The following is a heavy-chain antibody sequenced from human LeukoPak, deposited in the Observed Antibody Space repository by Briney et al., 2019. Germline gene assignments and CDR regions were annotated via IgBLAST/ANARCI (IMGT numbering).Heavy chain of an antibody. V-gene: IGHV4-59*08. Sequence: SETLSLTCAVYGGSFSGYYWSWIRQPPGKGLEWIGYIYYSGSTNYNPSLKSRVTISVDTSKNQFSLKLSSVTAADTAVYYCARNGAAAGKNYYYYGMDVWGQGTTVTVSS. CDR3: ARNGAAAGKNYYYYGMDV. D-gene: IGHD6-13*01. CDR1: GGSFSGYY. CDR2: IYYSGST. J-gene: IGHJ6*02.